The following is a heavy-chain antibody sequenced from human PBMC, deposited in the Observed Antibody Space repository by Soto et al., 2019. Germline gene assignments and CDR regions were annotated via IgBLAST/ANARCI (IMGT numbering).Heavy chain of an antibody. CDR1: GGSFSGYY. CDR2: INHSGST. CDR3: ARGRGGYTNYYYYYDMDV. J-gene: IGHJ6*02. Sequence: SETLSLTCAVYGGSFSGYYWSWIRQPPGKGLEWIGEINHSGSTNYNPSLKSRVTISVDTSKNQFSLKLSSVTAADTAVYYCARGRGGYTNYYYYYDMDVWGQGTTVTVSS. D-gene: IGHD1-26*01. V-gene: IGHV4-34*01.